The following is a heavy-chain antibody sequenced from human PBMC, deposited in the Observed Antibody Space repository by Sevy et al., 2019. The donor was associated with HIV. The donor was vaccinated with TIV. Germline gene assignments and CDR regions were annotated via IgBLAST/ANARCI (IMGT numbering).Heavy chain of an antibody. CDR1: GFTFSSYA. Sequence: GGSLRLSCAASGFTFSSYAMSWVRQAPGKGLEWVSAISGSGGSTYYADSVKGRFTISRDKSKNTLYLQMNSLRAEDTAVYYCAKRALRTKRRYSGYDLGIGNYMDVWGKGTTVTVSS. CDR3: AKRALRTKRRYSGYDLGIGNYMDV. J-gene: IGHJ6*03. D-gene: IGHD5-12*01. CDR2: ISGSGGST. V-gene: IGHV3-23*01.